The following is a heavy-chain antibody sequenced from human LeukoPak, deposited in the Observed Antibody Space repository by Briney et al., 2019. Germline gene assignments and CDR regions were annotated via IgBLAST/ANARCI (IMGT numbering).Heavy chain of an antibody. D-gene: IGHD6-19*01. J-gene: IGHJ4*02. V-gene: IGHV3-53*01. Sequence: GGSLRLSCAASGFTVSSNYMTWVRQAPGKGLEWVSVIYSGGSTYYADSVKGRFTISRDNSKNTLYLQMNSLRAEGTAVYYCAGASRSSGWFADYWGQGTLVTVSS. CDR3: AGASRSSGWFADY. CDR2: IYSGGST. CDR1: GFTVSSNY.